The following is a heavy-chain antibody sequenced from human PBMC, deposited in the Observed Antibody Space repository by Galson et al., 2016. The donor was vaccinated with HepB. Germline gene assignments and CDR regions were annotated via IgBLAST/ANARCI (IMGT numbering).Heavy chain of an antibody. CDR2: ISYDGDNK. Sequence: SLRLSCAASKFTFSNYAMHWVRQAPGRGLEWVALISYDGDNKYYAESVKGRFTISRDNSKNTLYLQMNSLRGDDTAVYYCARAGYTCVIMHYLDYWGQGTLATVSS. V-gene: IGHV3-30-3*01. CDR3: ARAGYTCVIMHYLDY. CDR1: KFTFSNYA. J-gene: IGHJ4*02. D-gene: IGHD5-18*01.